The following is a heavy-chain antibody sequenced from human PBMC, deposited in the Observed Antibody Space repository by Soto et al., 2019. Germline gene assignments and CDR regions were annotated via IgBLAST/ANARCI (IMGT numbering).Heavy chain of an antibody. V-gene: IGHV6-1*01. D-gene: IGHD1-26*01. J-gene: IGHJ5*01. CDR2: TYYRSKWYN. CDR1: GDSVSSSSVT. Sequence: PSQTLSLTCAISGDSVSSSSVTWNWIRQSPSRGLEWLGRTYYRSKWYNDYAESVKSRITINPDTSKNQFSLHLNSVTPEDTAVYYCVRLIGNSWLDFWGQGTLVTVPQ. CDR3: VRLIGNSWLDF.